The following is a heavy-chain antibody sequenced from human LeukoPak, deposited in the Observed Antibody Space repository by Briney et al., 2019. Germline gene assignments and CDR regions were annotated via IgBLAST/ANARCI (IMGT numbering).Heavy chain of an antibody. Sequence: GGSLRLSCAASGFTFSNYEMNWVRQAPGKGLEWVSYISTAGGTVYYADSVKGPSTISRDNAKNSLYLQMHSLRAEDTAVYYCARDSSSWYFSYWGQGTLVTVSS. CDR3: ARDSSSWYFSY. V-gene: IGHV3-48*03. J-gene: IGHJ4*02. CDR1: GFTFSNYE. CDR2: ISTAGGTV. D-gene: IGHD6-13*01.